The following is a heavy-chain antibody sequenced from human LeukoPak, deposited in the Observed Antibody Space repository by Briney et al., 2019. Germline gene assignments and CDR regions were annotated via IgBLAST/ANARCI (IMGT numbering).Heavy chain of an antibody. CDR1: GYSFTTYG. D-gene: IGHD2-2*01. CDR2: ISAYNGDT. J-gene: IGHJ6*02. Sequence: GASVKVSCKASGYSFTTYGISWVRQAPGQGLEWMGWISAYNGDTNYVQKLQGRVTMAADTSTTTAHMELRSLRSDDTAVYYCARDEGKRYCSSTSCYYYYYGMDVWGQGTTVTASS. V-gene: IGHV1-18*01. CDR3: ARDEGKRYCSSTSCYYYYYGMDV.